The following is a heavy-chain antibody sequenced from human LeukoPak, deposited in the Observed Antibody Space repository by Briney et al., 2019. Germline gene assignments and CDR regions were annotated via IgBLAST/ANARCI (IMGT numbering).Heavy chain of an antibody. Sequence: GGSLRLSCAASGFTFSTYAMSWVRQAAGKGLEWVSSISSSSSYIYYADSVKGRFTISRDNAKNSLYLQMNSLRAEDTAVYYCARDPGHYDFWSGYYPYYFDYWGQGTLVTVSS. V-gene: IGHV3-21*01. D-gene: IGHD3-3*01. CDR1: GFTFSTYA. CDR2: ISSSSSYI. J-gene: IGHJ4*02. CDR3: ARDPGHYDFWSGYYPYYFDY.